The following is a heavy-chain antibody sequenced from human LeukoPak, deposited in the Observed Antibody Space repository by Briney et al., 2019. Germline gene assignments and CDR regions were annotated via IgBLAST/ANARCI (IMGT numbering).Heavy chain of an antibody. CDR2: ISNTEST. J-gene: IGHJ6*02. V-gene: IGHV4-61*01. CDR3: ARLGAGMDV. CDR1: GGSVSSGSYY. D-gene: IGHD4-17*01. Sequence: SETLSLTCTVSGGSVSSGSYYWSWLRRPPGKGLEWIGYISNTESTNYNPSLKSRVTISVDTSKNQFSMKLSSVTAADTAVYHCARLGAGMDVWGQGTTVTVSS.